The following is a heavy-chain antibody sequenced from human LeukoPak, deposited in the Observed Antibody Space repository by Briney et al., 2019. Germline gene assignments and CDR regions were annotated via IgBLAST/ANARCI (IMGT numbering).Heavy chain of an antibody. D-gene: IGHD2-15*01. CDR3: ARQHPSGRGSGLDY. CDR2: IYHSGST. J-gene: IGHJ4*02. CDR1: GGSISSSNW. V-gene: IGHV4-4*02. Sequence: SGTLSLTCAVSGGSISSSNWWSWVRQPPGKGLEWIGEIYHSGSTNYNPSLKSRVTISVDMSKNQFSLKLSSVTAADTAVYYCARQHPSGRGSGLDYWGQGTLVIVSS.